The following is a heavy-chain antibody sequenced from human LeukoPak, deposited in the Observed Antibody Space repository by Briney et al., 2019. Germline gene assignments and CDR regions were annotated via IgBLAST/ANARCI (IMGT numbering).Heavy chain of an antibody. D-gene: IGHD3-10*01. CDR3: ATDWGFGELFSRFHY. Sequence: GGSLRLSCAASGFTFSNHWMSWVRQAPGKGLEWVANIKHDGGEKYYVDSVKGRFTISRDNAKNSLYLQLNSLRAEDTAVYYCATDWGFGELFSRFHYWGQGTLVTVSS. CDR1: GFTFSNHW. V-gene: IGHV3-7*03. J-gene: IGHJ4*02. CDR2: IKHDGGEK.